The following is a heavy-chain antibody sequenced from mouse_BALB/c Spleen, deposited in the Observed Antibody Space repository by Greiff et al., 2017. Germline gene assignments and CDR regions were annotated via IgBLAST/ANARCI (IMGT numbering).Heavy chain of an antibody. Sequence: EVMVVESGGGLVQPGGSRKLSCAASGFTFSSFGMHWVRHAPEKGLEWVAYISSGSSTNYYADTVKGRFTISRDNPKNTLFLQMISLRSEDTAKYYCERGVHPFDYWGQGTTLTVSA. CDR2: ISSGSSTN. J-gene: IGHJ2*01. CDR1: GFTFSSFG. D-gene: IGHD6-1*01. CDR3: ERGVHPFDY. V-gene: IGHV5-17*02.